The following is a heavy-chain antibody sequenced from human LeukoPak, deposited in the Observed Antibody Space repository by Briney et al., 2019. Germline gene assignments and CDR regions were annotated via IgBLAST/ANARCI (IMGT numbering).Heavy chain of an antibody. CDR3: ATRRQLWDYYFDY. J-gene: IGHJ4*02. D-gene: IGHD5-18*01. V-gene: IGHV3-7*01. CDR2: IKQDGSEK. CDR1: GFTVSSSY. Sequence: GGSLRLSCAASGFTVSSSYMSWVRQAPGKGLEWVANIKQDGSEKYYVDSVKGRFTISRDNAKNSLYLQMNSLRAEDTAVYYCATRRQLWDYYFDYWGQGTLVTVSS.